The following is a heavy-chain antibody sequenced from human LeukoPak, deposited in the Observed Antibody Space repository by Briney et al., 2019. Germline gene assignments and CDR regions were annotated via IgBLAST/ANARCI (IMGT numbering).Heavy chain of an antibody. Sequence: ASVKVSCKASGYTFSSYGISWVRQAPGQGLEWMGWISIYNTNTNYAQNLQGRVTMTTDTSTSTTYMELRSLRSDDTAVYYCARVYAYYDSSGYPRYWGQGTLVTVSS. CDR1: GYTFSSYG. CDR2: ISIYNTNT. J-gene: IGHJ4*02. D-gene: IGHD3-22*01. V-gene: IGHV1-18*01. CDR3: ARVYAYYDSSGYPRY.